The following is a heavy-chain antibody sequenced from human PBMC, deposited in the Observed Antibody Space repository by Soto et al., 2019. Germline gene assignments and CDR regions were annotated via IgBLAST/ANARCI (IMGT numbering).Heavy chain of an antibody. V-gene: IGHV3-33*08. Sequence: LRNGASEVNCRDLGVHGVSKEQGKGLEGVAVIWYDGSNKYYADSVKGRFTISRDNSKNTLYLQMNSLRAEDTAVYYCARDSPENDETTPAPDYWGQGTPVTVSS. J-gene: IGHJ4*02. CDR3: ARDSPENDETTPAPDY. CDR2: IWYDGSNK. CDR1: EVNCRDLG. D-gene: IGHD1-1*01.